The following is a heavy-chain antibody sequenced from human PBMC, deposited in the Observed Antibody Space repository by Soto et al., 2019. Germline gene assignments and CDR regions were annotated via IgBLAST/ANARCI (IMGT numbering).Heavy chain of an antibody. CDR2: ISAYNGNK. D-gene: IGHD6-13*01. Sequence: ASVKVSCKASGYAFTSYGISWVRQAPGQGLEWMGWISAYNGNKNYAQKLQGRVTMTTDTSTSTAYMELRSLRCDDTAVYYCARASKKYSSSWYGSWFDPWGQGTLVTVSS. V-gene: IGHV1-18*04. CDR3: ARASKKYSSSWYGSWFDP. CDR1: GYAFTSYG. J-gene: IGHJ5*02.